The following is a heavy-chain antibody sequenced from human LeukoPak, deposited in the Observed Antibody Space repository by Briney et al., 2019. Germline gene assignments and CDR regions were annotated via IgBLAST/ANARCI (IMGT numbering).Heavy chain of an antibody. J-gene: IGHJ4*02. CDR1: GGTFSSYA. CDR3: ARSVVAAPWPFDY. Sequence: ASVKVSCKASGGTFSSYAISWVRQAPGQGLEWMGGIIPIFGTANYAQKFQGRVTITADESTSTAYMELSSLRSGDTAVYYCARSVVAAPWPFDYWGQGTLVTVSS. V-gene: IGHV1-69*13. D-gene: IGHD2-15*01. CDR2: IIPIFGTA.